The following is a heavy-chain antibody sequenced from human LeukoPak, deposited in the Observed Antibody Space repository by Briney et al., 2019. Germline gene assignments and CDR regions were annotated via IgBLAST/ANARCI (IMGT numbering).Heavy chain of an antibody. CDR3: AKDLPSLGYCSSTSCYED. CDR1: GFTFSSYA. CDR2: ISGSGGST. V-gene: IGHV3-23*01. Sequence: PGGSLRLSCAASGFTFSSYAMSWVRQAPGKGLEWVSAISGSGGSTYYADSVKGRFTISRDNSKNTLYLQMNSLRAEDTAVYYCAKDLPSLGYCSSTSCYEDWGQGTLVTVSS. J-gene: IGHJ4*02. D-gene: IGHD2-2*01.